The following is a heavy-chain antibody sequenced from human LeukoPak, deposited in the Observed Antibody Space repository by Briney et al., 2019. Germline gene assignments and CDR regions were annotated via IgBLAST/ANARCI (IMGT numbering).Heavy chain of an antibody. J-gene: IGHJ6*02. D-gene: IGHD3-22*01. Sequence: GGSLRLSCAASGFTVSSNYMSWVRQAPGKGLEWVSVIYSGGSTYYADSVKGRFTISRDNSKNTLYLQMNSLRAEDTAVYYCATAYYDTRGYYYGMDVWGQGTTVTVSS. V-gene: IGHV3-53*01. CDR2: IYSGGST. CDR1: GFTVSSNY. CDR3: ATAYYDTRGYYYGMDV.